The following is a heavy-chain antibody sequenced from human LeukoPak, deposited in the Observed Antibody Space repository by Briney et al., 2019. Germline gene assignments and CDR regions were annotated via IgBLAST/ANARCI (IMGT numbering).Heavy chain of an antibody. D-gene: IGHD2-8*01. CDR2: IYSGGST. J-gene: IGHJ4*02. CDR3: ARKEGLKAPFDY. Sequence: PGGSLRLSCAASGFTVSSNYMSWVRQAPGKGLEWVSVIYSGGSTYYADSVKGRFTISRDNSKNSLYLQMNSLRADDTAVYYCARKEGLKAPFDYWGQGTLVTVSS. V-gene: IGHV3-66*01. CDR1: GFTVSSNY.